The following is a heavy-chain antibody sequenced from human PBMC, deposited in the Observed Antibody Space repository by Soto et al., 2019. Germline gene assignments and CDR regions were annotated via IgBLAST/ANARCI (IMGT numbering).Heavy chain of an antibody. Sequence: GESLKISCKGSGYSVSSYWSSWVRQMPGKGLEWMGRIDPSDSYTNYSPSFQGHVTISADKSISTAYLQWSSLKASDTAMYYCASRDCSSTSCYDYYYYGMDVWGQGTTVTVSS. CDR1: GYSVSSYW. CDR3: ASRDCSSTSCYDYYYYGMDV. D-gene: IGHD2-2*01. J-gene: IGHJ6*02. CDR2: IDPSDSYT. V-gene: IGHV5-10-1*01.